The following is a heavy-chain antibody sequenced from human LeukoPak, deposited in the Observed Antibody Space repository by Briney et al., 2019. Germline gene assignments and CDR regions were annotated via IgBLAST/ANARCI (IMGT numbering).Heavy chain of an antibody. CDR2: IFPVFGTP. J-gene: IGHJ3*02. V-gene: IGHV1-69*05. D-gene: IGHD6-13*01. CDR3: ARVESGITWYNAIDI. CDR1: GGTVSSYA. Sequence: AASVKVSCKASGGTVSSYAISWVRQAPGQGLAWMVGIFPVFGTPTYAQKFQGRVTITTDDSTSTAYMELTSLRSEDTAVYYCARVESGITWYNAIDIWGQGTMVTVSS.